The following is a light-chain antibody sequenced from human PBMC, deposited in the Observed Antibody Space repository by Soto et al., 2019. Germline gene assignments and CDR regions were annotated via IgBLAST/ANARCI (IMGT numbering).Light chain of an antibody. CDR1: QSVSGY. CDR2: EAS. CDR3: HQDYTYPWT. V-gene: IGKV1-5*01. Sequence: ILMTQSPCTLSGPVGASVSIHCRASQSVSGYLAWYQQKPGKAPKLLIYEASSLQSGVPSRFSGSGSGTEFTLTISSLQPEDFATYYCHQDYTYPWTFGQGTKVDIK. J-gene: IGKJ1*01.